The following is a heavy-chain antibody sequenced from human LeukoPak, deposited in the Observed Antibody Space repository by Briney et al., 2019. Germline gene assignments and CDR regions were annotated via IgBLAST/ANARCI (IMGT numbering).Heavy chain of an antibody. CDR3: ARDSIVVPAATDY. CDR1: GFIFSSYS. CDR2: ISSSSTI. D-gene: IGHD2-2*01. J-gene: IGHJ4*02. V-gene: IGHV3-48*01. Sequence: GGSLRLSCAASGFIFSSYSMNWVRQAPGKGPEWVSYISSSSTIYYADSVKGRFTISRDNAKNSLYLQMNSLRAEDTAVYYCARDSIVVPAATDYWGQGTLVTVSS.